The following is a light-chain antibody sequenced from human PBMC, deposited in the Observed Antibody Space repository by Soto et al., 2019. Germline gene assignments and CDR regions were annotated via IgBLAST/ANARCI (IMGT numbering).Light chain of an antibody. J-gene: IGLJ1*01. V-gene: IGLV2-14*01. CDR3: TSYTSSSTPV. Sequence: QSDLNWPASGSRSPGQGSTISCTGTSSDVGGYNYVSWYQQHPGKAPKLMIYEVSNRPSGVSDRFSGSKSGNTASLTISGLQAEDEADYYCTSYTSSSTPVFGTGTKVTV. CDR2: EVS. CDR1: SSDVGGYNY.